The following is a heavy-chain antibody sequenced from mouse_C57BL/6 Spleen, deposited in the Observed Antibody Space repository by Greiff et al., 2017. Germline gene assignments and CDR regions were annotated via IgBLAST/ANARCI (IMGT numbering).Heavy chain of an antibody. J-gene: IGHJ1*03. D-gene: IGHD1-1*01. Sequence: EVQLQQSGPELVKPGASVKISCKASGYSFTDYNMNWVKQSNGKSLEWIGVINPNYGTTSYNQKFKGKATLTVDQSSSTAYMQLNSLTSEDSAVYYCARGTTVVGNWESWYFDVWGTGTTVTVSS. V-gene: IGHV1-39*01. CDR3: ARGTTVVGNWESWYFDV. CDR2: INPNYGTT. CDR1: GYSFTDYN.